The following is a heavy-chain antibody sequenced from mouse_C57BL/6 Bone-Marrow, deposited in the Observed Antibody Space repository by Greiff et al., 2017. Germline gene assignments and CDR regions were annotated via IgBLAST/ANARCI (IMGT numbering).Heavy chain of an antibody. CDR3: ARGTYYSNYDAMDY. J-gene: IGHJ4*01. D-gene: IGHD2-5*01. CDR2: ISSGGSYT. Sequence: EVKLMESGGDLVKPGGSLKLSCAASGFTFSSYGMSWVRQTPDKRLEWVATISSGGSYTYYPDSVKGRFTISRDNAKNTLYRQMSSLKSEDTAMYYCARGTYYSNYDAMDYWGQGTSVTVSS. CDR1: GFTFSSYG. V-gene: IGHV5-6*02.